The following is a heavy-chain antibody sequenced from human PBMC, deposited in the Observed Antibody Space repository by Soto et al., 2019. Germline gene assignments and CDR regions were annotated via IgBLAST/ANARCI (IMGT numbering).Heavy chain of an antibody. J-gene: IGHJ3*02. D-gene: IGHD2-15*01. CDR2: IKSKTDGGTT. Sequence: EVQLVESGGGLVKPGGSLRLSCAASGFTFSNAWMSWVRQAPGKGLEWVGRIKSKTDGGTTDYAAPVKGRFTISRDDSKNTLYLQMNSLKTEDTAVYYCTTSPRYCSGGSCYSFDIWGQGTMVTVSS. CDR3: TTSPRYCSGGSCYSFDI. CDR1: GFTFSNAW. V-gene: IGHV3-15*01.